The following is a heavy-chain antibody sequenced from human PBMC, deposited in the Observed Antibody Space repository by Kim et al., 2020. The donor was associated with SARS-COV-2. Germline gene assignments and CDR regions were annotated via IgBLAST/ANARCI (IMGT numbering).Heavy chain of an antibody. V-gene: IGHV4-4*02. J-gene: IGHJ4*02. CDR1: GGSISSSTLW. Sequence: SETLSLTCAVSGGSISSSTLWWSWVRQPPGQGLEWIGEIYPDGTTNSNPSLRSRVTTSMDKSKNQFSLHLTSVTAADTAVYYCAHTDSGFVFHYWGQGTLVRVSS. CDR3: AHTDSGFVFHY. CDR2: IYPDGTT. D-gene: IGHD2-2*02.